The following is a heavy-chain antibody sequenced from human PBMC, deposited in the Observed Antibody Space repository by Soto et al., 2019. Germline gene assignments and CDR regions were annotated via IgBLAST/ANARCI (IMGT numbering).Heavy chain of an antibody. CDR1: GFTFTNAL. D-gene: IGHD1-26*01. CDR3: PTYNMIGATTTQVHH. CDR2: VKSKDDGGAR. V-gene: IGHV3-15*01. Sequence: EVRLVASGGGLVQPGGTLRLSCAASGFTFTNALLSWVRQAPGKGLEGVGRVKSKDDGGARDYAAPVKGRLIISGDESNNTIYLHMNNLKPEDTAVYFCPTYNMIGATTTQVHHRGQGTLVTSS. J-gene: IGHJ1*01.